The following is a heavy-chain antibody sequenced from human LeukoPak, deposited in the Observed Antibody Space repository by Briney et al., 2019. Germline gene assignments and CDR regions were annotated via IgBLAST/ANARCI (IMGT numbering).Heavy chain of an antibody. CDR3: ARGLWFGERDY. J-gene: IGHJ4*02. D-gene: IGHD3-10*01. CDR2: ISSSSSYI. Sequence: PGGSLRLSCVASGFYFGGHAMHWLRQAPGKGLEWVSSISSSSSYIYYADSVKGRFTISRDNAKNSLYLQMNSLRAEDTAVYYCARGLWFGERDYWGQGTLVTVSS. V-gene: IGHV3-21*01. CDR1: GFYFGGHA.